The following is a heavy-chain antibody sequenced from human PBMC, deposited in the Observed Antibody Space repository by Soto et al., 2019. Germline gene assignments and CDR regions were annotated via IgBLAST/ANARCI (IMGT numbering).Heavy chain of an antibody. J-gene: IGHJ4*02. D-gene: IGHD2-15*01. CDR3: ARGATPGYYFDY. CDR1: GGTFSSYA. V-gene: IGHV1-69*13. CDR2: IIPIFGTA. Sequence: SVKVSCQASGGTFSSYAISWVRQAPGQGLEWMGGIIPIFGTANYAQKFQGRVTITADESTSTAYMELSSLRSEDTAVYYCARGATPGYYFDYWGQGTLVTVSS.